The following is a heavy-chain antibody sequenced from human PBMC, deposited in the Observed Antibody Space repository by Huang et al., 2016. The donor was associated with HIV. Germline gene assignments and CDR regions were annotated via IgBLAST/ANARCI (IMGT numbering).Heavy chain of an antibody. V-gene: IGHV3-30-3*01. J-gene: IGHJ4*02. CDR1: GFTFSNYA. Sequence: QVQLVESGGGVVQPGTSLRLSCAASGFTFSNYAMNWVRQAPGKGLGGVAVISNEGSTKYYADSVKGRFTISRDNSKNTVYLQMNSLRAEDTAVYYCARSEPSRYYFDYWGQGTLVTVSS. CDR2: ISNEGSTK. CDR3: ARSEPSRYYFDY.